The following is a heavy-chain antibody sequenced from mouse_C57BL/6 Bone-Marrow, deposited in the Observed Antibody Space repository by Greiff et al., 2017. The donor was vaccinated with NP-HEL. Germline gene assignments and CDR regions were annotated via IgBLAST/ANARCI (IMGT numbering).Heavy chain of an antibody. D-gene: IGHD3-2*02. CDR2: IDTANGNT. J-gene: IGHJ3*01. Sequence: EVKLQESVAEFVRPGASVKLSCTASGFNIKNTYMHWVKQRPEQCLEWIGRIDTANGNTKYAPKFQGKATITADTSSNTDYLQLSSLTSEDTAIYYCAPLYSSGWGQGTLVTVSA. V-gene: IGHV14-3*01. CDR1: GFNIKNTY. CDR3: APLYSSG.